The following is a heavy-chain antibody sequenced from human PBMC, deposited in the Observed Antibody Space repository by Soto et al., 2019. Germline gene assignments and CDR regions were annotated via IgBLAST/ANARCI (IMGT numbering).Heavy chain of an antibody. V-gene: IGHV3-53*01. J-gene: IGHJ4*02. CDR3: VQTAGWPGFDF. D-gene: IGHD6-19*01. CDR1: GFAVSSKY. Sequence: EVQLVESGGGLIQPGGSLRLSCAASGFAVSSKYMTWVRQAPGKGLEWVSVIYGGGTTYYADSVKGRFTISRDPSKNTLYLQMNSLMAEDTAVYYCVQTAGWPGFDFWGQGTLVTVSS. CDR2: IYGGGTT.